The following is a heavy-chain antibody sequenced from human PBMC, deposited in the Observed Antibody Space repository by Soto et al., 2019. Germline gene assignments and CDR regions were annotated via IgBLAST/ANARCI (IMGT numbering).Heavy chain of an antibody. J-gene: IGHJ4*02. D-gene: IGHD6-19*01. CDR2: INPGGGSTSYST. Sequence: ASVQVSCKASGYTFTGYYMHWVRQAPGQGLEWMGVINPGGGSTSYSTSYAQKFQGRVTMTRDTSTSTVYMELSSLRSEDTAVYYCARADSYSSPFDYWGQGTLVTVSS. CDR3: ARADSYSSPFDY. V-gene: IGHV1-46*01. CDR1: GYTFTGYY.